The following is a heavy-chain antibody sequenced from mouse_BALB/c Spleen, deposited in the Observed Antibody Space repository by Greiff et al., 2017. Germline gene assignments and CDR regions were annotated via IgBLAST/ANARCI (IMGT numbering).Heavy chain of an antibody. J-gene: IGHJ4*01. Sequence: DVHLVESGGGLVKPGGSLKLSCAASGFTFSDYYMYWVRQSPEKRLEWVATISDGGSYTYYPDSVKGRFTISRDNAKNNLYLQMSSLKSEDTAMYYCARDRDGGYAMDYWGQGTSVTVSS. CDR2: ISDGGSYT. V-gene: IGHV5-4*02. CDR3: ARDRDGGYAMDY. CDR1: GFTFSDYY.